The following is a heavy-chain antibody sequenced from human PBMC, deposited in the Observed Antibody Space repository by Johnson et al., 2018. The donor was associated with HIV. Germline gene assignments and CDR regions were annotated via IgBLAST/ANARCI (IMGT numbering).Heavy chain of an antibody. D-gene: IGHD3-22*01. CDR1: EFIFSSYA. Sequence: QVQLVESGGGVVQPGRSLRLSCVASEFIFSSYAMHWVRQAPGKGLEWVAVISYDGSNKYYADSVKGRFTISRDNSKNTLYLQINSLKTEDTAVYYCRLVEAIWYDSSGPSDAFDIWGQGTMVTVSS. V-gene: IGHV3-30-3*01. J-gene: IGHJ3*02. CDR2: ISYDGSNK. CDR3: RLVEAIWYDSSGPSDAFDI.